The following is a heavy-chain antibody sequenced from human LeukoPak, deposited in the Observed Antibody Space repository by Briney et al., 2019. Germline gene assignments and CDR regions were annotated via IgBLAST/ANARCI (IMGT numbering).Heavy chain of an antibody. V-gene: IGHV3-23*01. CDR2: ISGSGSSI. CDR1: GFTFSTYA. CDR3: AKVVGVDYYGSGNRVDFDY. Sequence: GGSLRLSCAASGFTFSTYAISWVRQAPGKGLEWVSAISGSGSSIYYADSVKGRFTISRDNSKNTLYLQMNSLRAEDTAVYYCAKVVGVDYYGSGNRVDFDYWGQGTLVTVSP. D-gene: IGHD3-10*01. J-gene: IGHJ4*02.